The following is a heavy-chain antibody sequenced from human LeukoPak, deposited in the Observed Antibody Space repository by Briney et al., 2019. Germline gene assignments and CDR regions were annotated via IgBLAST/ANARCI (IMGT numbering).Heavy chain of an antibody. Sequence: GRSLRLSCAASGFTFSSYAMHRVRQAPGKGLEWVAVISYDGSNKYYADSVKGRFTISRDNSKNTLYLQMNSLRAEDTAVYYCARDGGTPDWYFDYWGQGTLVTVSS. CDR3: ARDGGTPDWYFDY. V-gene: IGHV3-30-3*01. CDR2: ISYDGSNK. D-gene: IGHD1-1*01. J-gene: IGHJ4*02. CDR1: GFTFSSYA.